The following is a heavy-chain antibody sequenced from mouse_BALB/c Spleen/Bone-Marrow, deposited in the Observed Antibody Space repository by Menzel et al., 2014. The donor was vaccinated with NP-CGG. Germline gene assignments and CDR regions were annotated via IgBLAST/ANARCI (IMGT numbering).Heavy chain of an antibody. CDR3: TRSGPGFAY. V-gene: IGHV1S81*02. CDR1: GYTFTNYF. CDR2: INPNNGGT. Sequence: VKLMESGAELVKPGASVKLSCKASGYTFTNYFMYWVKQRPGQGLEWIREINPNNGGTNFNENFKSKATLTLDKSSSTAYMQLSSLTSEDSAVYYCTRSGPGFAYWGHGTLVTVSA. J-gene: IGHJ3*01.